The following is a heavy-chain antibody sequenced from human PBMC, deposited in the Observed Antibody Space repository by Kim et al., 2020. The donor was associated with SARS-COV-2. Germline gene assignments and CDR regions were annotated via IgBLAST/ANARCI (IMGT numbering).Heavy chain of an antibody. J-gene: IGHJ3*02. Sequence: SETLSLTCTVSGGSISSGDNYWTWIRQHPGKGLEWIGYIYYGGSTSYNPSLKRRLTISIDTSKNHFSLKLSSVTAADTAVYYCARSTSCCHDAFDIWGQG. CDR1: GGSISSGDNY. CDR2: IYYGGST. V-gene: IGHV4-31*03. CDR3: ARSTSCCHDAFDI. D-gene: IGHD2-2*01.